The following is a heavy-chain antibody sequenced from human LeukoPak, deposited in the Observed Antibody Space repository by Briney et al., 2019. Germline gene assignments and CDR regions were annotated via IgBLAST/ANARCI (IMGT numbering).Heavy chain of an antibody. J-gene: IGHJ4*02. V-gene: IGHV3-23*01. D-gene: IGHD2/OR15-2a*01. CDR1: GFTFSSYT. Sequence: GGSLRLSCAPSGFTFSSYTMSWVRQAPGKGLEWVSAISGSGGSTYYADSVKGRFTISRDNSKNTLYLQMNSLRAEDTAVYYCAKDRAPRALGFYDYWGQGTLVTVSS. CDR3: AKDRAPRALGFYDY. CDR2: ISGSGGST.